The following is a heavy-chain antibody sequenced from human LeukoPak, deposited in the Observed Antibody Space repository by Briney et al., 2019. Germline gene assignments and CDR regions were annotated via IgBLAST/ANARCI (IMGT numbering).Heavy chain of an antibody. D-gene: IGHD5-18*01. CDR3: ARGSNYGFDY. CDR2: ISDSGTTT. CDR1: GFTFSSYA. J-gene: IGHJ4*02. V-gene: IGHV3-48*03. Sequence: GGSLRFSCAASGFTFSSYAMDWVRQAPGKGLEWVSFISDSGTTTNYADSVKGRFTISRDNAKNSLSLQMNSLRAEDTAVYYCARGSNYGFDYWGQGALVTVSS.